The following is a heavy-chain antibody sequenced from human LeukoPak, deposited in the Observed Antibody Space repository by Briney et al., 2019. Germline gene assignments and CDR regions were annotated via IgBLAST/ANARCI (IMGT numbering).Heavy chain of an antibody. V-gene: IGHV3-74*01. CDR3: ARGSQRGAAANYYGMDV. CDR1: GFTLSSYW. CDR2: INSDGSST. J-gene: IGHJ6*02. D-gene: IGHD2-2*01. Sequence: GGSLRLSCAASGFTLSSYWMHWVRQAPGKGLVWVSRINSDGSSTTYADSVKGRFTISRDNAKNTLYLQMNSLRAEDTAVYYCARGSQRGAAANYYGMDVWGQGTTVTVSS.